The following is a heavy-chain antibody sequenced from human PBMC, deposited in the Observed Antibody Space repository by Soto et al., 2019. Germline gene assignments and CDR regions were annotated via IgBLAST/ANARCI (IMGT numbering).Heavy chain of an antibody. Sequence: VQLVESGGGLVQPGGSLKLSCVASGFTVSSNYMSWVRQAPGKGLEWVSIIYSGGSTYYAQKFQGRVTMTRDTSTSTVYRELSSLRSEDTDVYYCARDRAGELQRFDYWGQGTLVTVSS. J-gene: IGHJ4*02. CDR2: IYSGGST. CDR1: GFTVSSNY. V-gene: IGHV3-66*01. D-gene: IGHD1-26*01. CDR3: ARDRAGELQRFDY.